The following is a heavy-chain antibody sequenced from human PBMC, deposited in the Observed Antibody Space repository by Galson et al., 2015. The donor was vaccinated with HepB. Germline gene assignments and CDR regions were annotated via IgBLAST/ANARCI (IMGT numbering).Heavy chain of an antibody. CDR3: SCTLDSSAKDLDY. D-gene: IGHD6-19*01. CDR2: IGSKGNTYAT. CDR1: GFTVSGSP. J-gene: IGHJ4*02. Sequence: SLRLSCAASGFTVSGSPMHWVRQASGKGLEWIGRIGSKGNTYATAYAASLKGRFTISRDDSKNTAFLQMNSLKPEDTAIYYCSCTLDSSAKDLDYWGQGTLVTVSS. V-gene: IGHV3-73*01.